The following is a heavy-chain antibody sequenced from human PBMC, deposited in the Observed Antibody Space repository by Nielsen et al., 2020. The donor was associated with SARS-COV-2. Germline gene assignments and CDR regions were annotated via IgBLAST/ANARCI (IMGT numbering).Heavy chain of an antibody. Sequence: GESLKISCAASGFTFSSYAMSWVRQAPGKGLEWVSAISGSGGSTYYADSVKGRFTISRDNSKNTLYLQMNSLRAEDTAVYYCAKDYGDYVTDWFDPWGQGTLVTVSS. CDR1: GFTFSSYA. J-gene: IGHJ5*02. V-gene: IGHV3-23*01. D-gene: IGHD4-17*01. CDR3: AKDYGDYVTDWFDP. CDR2: ISGSGGST.